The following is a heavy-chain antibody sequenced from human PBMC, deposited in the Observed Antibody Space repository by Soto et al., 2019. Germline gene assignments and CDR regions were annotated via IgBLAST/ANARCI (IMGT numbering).Heavy chain of an antibody. D-gene: IGHD6-13*01. CDR3: ARERGAAARTTYYYYYGMDV. CDR1: GFTFSSYW. V-gene: IGHV3-7*05. CDR2: IKQDGSEK. Sequence: EVQLVESGGGLVQPGGSLRLSCAASGFTFSSYWMSWVRQAPGKGLEWVANIKQDGSEKYYVDSVKGRFTISRDSAKNSLYLQMNSLRAEDTAVYYCARERGAAARTTYYYYYGMDVWGQGTTVTVSS. J-gene: IGHJ6*02.